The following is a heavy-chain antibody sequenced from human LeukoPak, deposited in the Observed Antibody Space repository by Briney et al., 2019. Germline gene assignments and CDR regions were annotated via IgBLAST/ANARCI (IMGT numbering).Heavy chain of an antibody. Sequence: GASVTVSCTASGYTFTNFGVAWVRQAPGQGLEWMAWISAYNGNPNYAQRFQGRVTMTTDTSTSTAYMELRNLTSDETAVYFCARGGGTRVYYFDYWGQGTLVTVSS. D-gene: IGHD1-1*01. CDR1: GYTFTNFG. J-gene: IGHJ4*02. CDR2: ISAYNGNP. V-gene: IGHV1-18*01. CDR3: ARGGGTRVYYFDY.